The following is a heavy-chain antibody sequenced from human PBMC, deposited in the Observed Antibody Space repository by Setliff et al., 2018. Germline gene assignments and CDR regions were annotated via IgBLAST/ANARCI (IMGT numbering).Heavy chain of an antibody. CDR1: GFTFSDYY. CDR3: VRDPRLLYSSRWYEGWAFDI. J-gene: IGHJ3*02. D-gene: IGHD6-13*01. V-gene: IGHV3-7*03. Sequence: PGGSLRLSCAASGFTFSDYYMSWVRQAPGKGLEWVASIAQDGSEKYYVDSVKGRFTMSRDNAKNSVFLQMNSLRAEDTAVYYCVRDPRLLYSSRWYEGWAFDIWGQGTMVTVSS. CDR2: IAQDGSEK.